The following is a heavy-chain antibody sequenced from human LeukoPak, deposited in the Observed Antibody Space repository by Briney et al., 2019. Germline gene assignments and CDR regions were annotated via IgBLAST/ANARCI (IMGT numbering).Heavy chain of an antibody. J-gene: IGHJ4*02. D-gene: IGHD3-22*01. V-gene: IGHV4-59*01. CDR2: IYYSGST. Sequence: SETLSLTCTVSGGSISSYYWSWIRQPPGKGLEWSGYIYYSGSTNYNPSLKSRVTISVDTSKNQFSLKLSSVTAADTAVYYCARDLDYYDSSVFGYWGQGTLVTVSS. CDR3: ARDLDYYDSSVFGY. CDR1: GGSISSYY.